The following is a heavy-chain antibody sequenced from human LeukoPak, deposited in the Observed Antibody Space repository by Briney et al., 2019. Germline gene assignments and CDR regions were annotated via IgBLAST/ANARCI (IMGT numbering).Heavy chain of an antibody. CDR3: ARAGAIAVAGTLGY. CDR2: IIPILGIA. Sequence: ASVKISCKTSGGTFSSSTISCVRHAPGQGLEWRGRIIPILGIANYAQKFQGRVTITAEKSTSTAYMELSSLRSEDTAVYYCARAGAIAVAGTLGYWVQGTLDPVTS. J-gene: IGHJ4*02. V-gene: IGHV1-69*02. D-gene: IGHD6-19*01. CDR1: GGTFSSST.